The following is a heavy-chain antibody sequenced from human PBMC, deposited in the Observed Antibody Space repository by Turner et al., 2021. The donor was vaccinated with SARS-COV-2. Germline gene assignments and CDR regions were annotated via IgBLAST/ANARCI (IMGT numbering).Heavy chain of an antibody. J-gene: IGHJ5*02. V-gene: IGHV1-69*01. CDR2: IIPFIGTA. CDR1: GGTFSSYA. D-gene: IGHD4-4*01. Sequence: QLQLVQSGAEVKKPGCSVKVSCKASGGTFSSYAISCVRQAPGQGLEWMGGIIPFIGTANDAKKYQGRVTITADESSSTAYMELSSLRSEDTAVYYCARELMKDYIYNWFDPWGQGTLVTVSS. CDR3: ARELMKDYIYNWFDP.